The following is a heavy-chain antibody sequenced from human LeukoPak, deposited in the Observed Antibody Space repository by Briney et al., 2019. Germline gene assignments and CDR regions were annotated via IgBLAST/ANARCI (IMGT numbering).Heavy chain of an antibody. V-gene: IGHV3-9*01. Sequence: SLRLSCAASGFTVDVYATHWVRQVPGKGLEWVSGTRCNVGSIGYAGSVKERLTISRDNAKHSTYLQMNSVLAEDTSLYYCAKRCNADYYHYMDVWGEGTTVTISS. J-gene: IGHJ6*03. CDR1: GFTVDVYA. CDR2: TRCNVGSI. CDR3: AKRCNADYYHYMDV.